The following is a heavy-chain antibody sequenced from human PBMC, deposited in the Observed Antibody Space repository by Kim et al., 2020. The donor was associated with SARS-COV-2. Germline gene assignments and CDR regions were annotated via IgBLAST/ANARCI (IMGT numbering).Heavy chain of an antibody. CDR2: IWYDGSNK. D-gene: IGHD4-17*01. V-gene: IGHV3-33*06. CDR3: AKDPYYGDRGPIDY. CDR1: GFTFSRYG. J-gene: IGHJ4*02. Sequence: GGSLRLSCAASGFTFSRYGMHWVRQAPGKGLEWVAVIWYDGSNKYYADSVKGRFTISRDNSKNTLYLQMNSLRAEDTAVYYCAKDPYYGDRGPIDYWGQGTLVTVSS.